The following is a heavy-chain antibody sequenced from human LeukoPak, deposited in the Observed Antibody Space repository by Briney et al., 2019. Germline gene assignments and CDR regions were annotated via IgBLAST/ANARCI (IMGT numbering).Heavy chain of an antibody. CDR3: ARARHFGWLFL. Sequence: SVKVSCKASGGTFSSYAISWVRQAPGQGLEWMGRIIPILGIANYAQKFQGRVTITADKSTSTAYMELSSLRSEDTAVYYCARARHFGWLFLWGQGTLVTVSS. D-gene: IGHD3-9*01. CDR1: GGTFSSYA. CDR2: IIPILGIA. V-gene: IGHV1-69*04. J-gene: IGHJ4*02.